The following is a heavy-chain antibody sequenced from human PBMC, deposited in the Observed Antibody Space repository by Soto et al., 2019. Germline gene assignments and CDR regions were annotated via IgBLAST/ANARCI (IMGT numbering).Heavy chain of an antibody. V-gene: IGHV1-69*13. D-gene: IGHD2-2*03. Sequence: ASVKVSFKASGGTFSSYAISWVRQAPGQGLEWMGGIIPIFGTANYAQKFQGRVTITADESTSTAYMELSSLRSEDTAVYYCAREPKSGYCSSTSCESYYYYGMDVWGQGTTVTVSS. CDR3: AREPKSGYCSSTSCESYYYYGMDV. J-gene: IGHJ6*02. CDR2: IIPIFGTA. CDR1: GGTFSSYA.